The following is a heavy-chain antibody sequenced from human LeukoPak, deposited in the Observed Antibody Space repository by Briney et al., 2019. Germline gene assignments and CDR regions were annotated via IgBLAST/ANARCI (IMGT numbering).Heavy chain of an antibody. D-gene: IGHD5-18*01. CDR1: GFTFSDYY. CDR2: ISSSGSTI. V-gene: IGHV3-11*04. J-gene: IGHJ4*02. Sequence: GGSLRLSCAASGFTFSDYYMSWIRQAPGKGLEWVSYISSSGSTIYYADSVKDRFTISRDNAKNSLYLQMNSLRAEDTAVYYCARDRDTAMVQPEDDYWGQGTLVTVSS. CDR3: ARDRDTAMVQPEDDY.